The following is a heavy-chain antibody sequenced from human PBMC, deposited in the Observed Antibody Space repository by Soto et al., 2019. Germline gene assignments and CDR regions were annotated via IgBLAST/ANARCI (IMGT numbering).Heavy chain of an antibody. D-gene: IGHD2-2*01. CDR1: GGSISSGGYY. Sequence: SETLSLTCTDSGGSISSGGYYWSWIRQHPGKGLEWIGYIYYSGSTYYNPSLKSRVTISVDTSKNQFSLKLSSVTAADTAVYYCARDLRYCSSTSCYSNWFDPWGQGTLVTVSS. V-gene: IGHV4-31*03. CDR2: IYYSGST. CDR3: ARDLRYCSSTSCYSNWFDP. J-gene: IGHJ5*02.